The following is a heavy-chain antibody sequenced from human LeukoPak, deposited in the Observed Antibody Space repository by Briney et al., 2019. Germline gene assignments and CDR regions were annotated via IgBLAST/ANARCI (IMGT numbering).Heavy chain of an antibody. D-gene: IGHD6-13*01. CDR2: MNPNSGNT. CDR1: GYTFTSYD. J-gene: IGHJ6*03. V-gene: IGHV1-8*01. CDR3: ARGTRIAAAGSHYYYMDV. Sequence: ASVKVSCKASGYTFTSYDINWVRQATGQGLEWMGWMNPNSGNTGYAQKFQGRVTMTRNTSISTAYMELSSLRPEDTAVYYCARGTRIAAAGSHYYYMDVWGKGTTVTVSS.